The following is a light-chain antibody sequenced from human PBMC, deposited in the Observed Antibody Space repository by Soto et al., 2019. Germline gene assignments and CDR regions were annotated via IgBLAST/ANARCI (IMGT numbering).Light chain of an antibody. V-gene: IGKV1-9*01. Sequence: DSQLTQYPSVLSASVGDTVTITCRASQALSNYLAWYQQKPGKAPDLLIYSASTLQSGVPSRFSGSGSETEFSLTIRALQPEDFATYYCQQLSRYPLTFGGGTIVDIK. CDR2: SAS. CDR1: QALSNY. CDR3: QQLSRYPLT. J-gene: IGKJ4*01.